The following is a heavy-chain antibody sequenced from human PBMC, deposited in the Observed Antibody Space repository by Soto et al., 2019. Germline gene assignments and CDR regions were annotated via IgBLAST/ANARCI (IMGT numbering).Heavy chain of an antibody. CDR1: GFTFSIYL. Sequence: PGGSLRLSYAASGFTFSIYLMHWVRPAAGKGLVWVSRINSDGSSTSYADSVKGRFTISRDNAKNTLYLQMNSLRAEDTAVYYCARPYSSGWYGVDYWGQGT. J-gene: IGHJ4*02. D-gene: IGHD6-19*01. V-gene: IGHV3-74*01. CDR3: ARPYSSGWYGVDY. CDR2: INSDGSST.